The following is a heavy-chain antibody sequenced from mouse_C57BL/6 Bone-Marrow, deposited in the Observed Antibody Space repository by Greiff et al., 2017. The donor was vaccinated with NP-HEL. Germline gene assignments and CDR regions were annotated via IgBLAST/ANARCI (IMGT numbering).Heavy chain of an antibody. CDR1: GYTFTSYW. J-gene: IGHJ4*01. V-gene: IGHV1-64*01. Sequence: QVQLQQPGAELVKPGASVKLSCKASGYTFTSYWMHWVKQRPGQGLEWIGMIHPNSGSTNYNEKFKSKATLTVDTSSSTAYMQLSSLTSEDSAVYYCARLYGNYFYYAMDYWGQGTSVTVSS. CDR3: ARLYGNYFYYAMDY. CDR2: IHPNSGST. D-gene: IGHD2-1*01.